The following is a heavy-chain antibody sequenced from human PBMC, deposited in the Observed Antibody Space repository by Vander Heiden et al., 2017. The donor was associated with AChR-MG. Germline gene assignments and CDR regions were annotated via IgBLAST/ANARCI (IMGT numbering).Heavy chain of an antibody. CDR2: ISGGGGNT. Sequence: EPQPLESGAGLVSPGVSLGPPFQASGLTLGSYAMSWVRQAPGKGLEWVSAISGGGGNTKYAESVKGRFTISRDNSKNTLYLQMSSLRAEDTAVYYCARGGGRSYYYYMDVWGKGTTVTVSS. CDR1: GLTLGSYA. J-gene: IGHJ6*03. D-gene: IGHD2-15*01. CDR3: ARGGGRSYYYYMDV. V-gene: IGHV3-23*01.